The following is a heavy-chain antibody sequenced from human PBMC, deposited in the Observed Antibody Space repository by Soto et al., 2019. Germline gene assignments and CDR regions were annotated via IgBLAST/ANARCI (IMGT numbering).Heavy chain of an antibody. CDR3: ARHPERPAFDN. D-gene: IGHD2-2*01. CDR2: IYHSGTT. J-gene: IGHJ4*02. V-gene: IGHV4-39*01. Sequence: SETLSLTCTVSGGSVNTNGHYWGWIRQPPGKGLEWIGTIYHSGTTDYNPSLKSRLTMSVDLSKNQFSLKLTSVTTTDTAVYYCARHPERPAFDNWGQGTLVTVSS. CDR1: GGSVNTNGHY.